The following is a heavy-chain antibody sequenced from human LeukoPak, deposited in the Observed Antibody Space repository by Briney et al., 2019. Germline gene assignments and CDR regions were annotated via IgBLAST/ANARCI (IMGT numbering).Heavy chain of an antibody. D-gene: IGHD2-8*01. J-gene: IGHJ4*02. V-gene: IGHV3-23*01. Sequence: QPGGSLRLSCAASGFTFSSYAMSWVRQAPGKGLEWVSAISGSGGSTYYADSVKGRFTISRDSSKNTLYLQMNSLRAEDTAVYYCAKDGYCSNAVCYKVGDYWGQGTLVTVSS. CDR3: AKDGYCSNAVCYKVGDY. CDR1: GFTFSSYA. CDR2: ISGSGGST.